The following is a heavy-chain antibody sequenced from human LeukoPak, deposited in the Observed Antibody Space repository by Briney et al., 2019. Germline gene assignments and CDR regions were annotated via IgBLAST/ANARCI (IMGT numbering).Heavy chain of an antibody. D-gene: IGHD6-19*01. CDR2: ISGSSGTR. CDR1: GFTFSSYS. Sequence: GGSLRLSCAASGFTFSSYSVNWVRQAPGKGLEWVSYISGSSGTRYYADSVKGRFTISRDNAKNSLYLQMNSLRAEDTAVYYCARAPYTSGWYRGDNDYWGQGTLVTVSS. J-gene: IGHJ4*02. CDR3: ARAPYTSGWYRGDNDY. V-gene: IGHV3-48*01.